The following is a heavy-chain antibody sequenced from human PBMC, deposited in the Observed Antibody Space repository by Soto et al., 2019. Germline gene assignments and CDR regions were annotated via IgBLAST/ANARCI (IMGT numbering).Heavy chain of an antibody. CDR3: ASPFQYGSGSYYYYYGMDV. Sequence: QVQLVQSGAEVKKPGASVKVSCKASGYTFTGYYMHWVRQAPGQGLEWMGWINPNSGGTNYAQKFQGRVTMTRDTSISTAYMELSRLRSDDTAVYYCASPFQYGSGSYYYYYGMDVWGQGTTVTVSS. D-gene: IGHD3-10*01. V-gene: IGHV1-2*02. CDR2: INPNSGGT. J-gene: IGHJ6*02. CDR1: GYTFTGYY.